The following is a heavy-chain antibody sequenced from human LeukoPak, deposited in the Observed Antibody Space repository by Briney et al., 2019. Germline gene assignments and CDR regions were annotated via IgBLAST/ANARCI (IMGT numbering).Heavy chain of an antibody. Sequence: SETLSLTCTVSGGSISSGGYYWSWIRQHPGKGLEWIGYIYYSGSTYYNPSLKSRVTISVDTSKNQFSLKLSSVTAADTAVYYCARSLIAATDYWGQGTLVTVSS. D-gene: IGHD3-16*01. CDR2: IYYSGST. CDR1: GGSISSGGYY. CDR3: ARSLIAATDY. J-gene: IGHJ4*02. V-gene: IGHV4-31*03.